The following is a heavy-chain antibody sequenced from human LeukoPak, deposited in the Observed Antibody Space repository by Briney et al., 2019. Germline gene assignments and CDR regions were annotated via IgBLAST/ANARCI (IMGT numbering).Heavy chain of an antibody. V-gene: IGHV3-33*08. CDR1: GFTFSSYS. D-gene: IGHD3-3*01. Sequence: GGSLRLSCAASGFTFSSYSMNWVRQAPGKGLEWVAVIWYDGSNKYYADSVKGRFTISRDNSKNTLYLQMNSLRAEDTAMYYCARGLRVDYDFWSGYPDYWGQGTLVTVSS. J-gene: IGHJ4*02. CDR3: ARGLRVDYDFWSGYPDY. CDR2: IWYDGSNK.